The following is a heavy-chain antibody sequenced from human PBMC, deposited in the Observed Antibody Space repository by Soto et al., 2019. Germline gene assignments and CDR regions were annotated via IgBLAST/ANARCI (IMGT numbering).Heavy chain of an antibody. CDR2: ISAYNGDT. CDR3: ARVRQRVGYFYYYMDV. CDR1: GYTFTNYG. Sequence: QVQLLQSGAEVKKPGASVKVSCKASGYTFTNYGITWVRRAPGQGLEWMGWISAYNGDTHYTQRLQGRGTMTTDTATSTAYMELRGLRSDDTAVYYCARVRQRVGYFYYYMDVWGKGTTVTVSS. D-gene: IGHD6-6*01. J-gene: IGHJ6*03. V-gene: IGHV1-18*01.